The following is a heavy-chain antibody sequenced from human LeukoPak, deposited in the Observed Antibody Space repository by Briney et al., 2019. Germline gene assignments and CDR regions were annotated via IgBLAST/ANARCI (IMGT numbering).Heavy chain of an antibody. V-gene: IGHV3-23*01. CDR2: LSGSGGST. CDR3: AKALGGIAAAGTSYFDY. Sequence: PGGSLRLSCAASGFTFTSYAMSWVRQAPGKGLEWVSGLSGSGGSTYYADSVKGRFTISRDISKNTLYLQMNSLRAEDTAVYYCAKALGGIAAAGTSYFDYWGQGTLVTVSS. D-gene: IGHD6-13*01. CDR1: GFTFTSYA. J-gene: IGHJ4*02.